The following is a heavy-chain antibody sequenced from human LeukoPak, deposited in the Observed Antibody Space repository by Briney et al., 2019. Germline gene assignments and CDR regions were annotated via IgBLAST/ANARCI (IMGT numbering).Heavy chain of an antibody. V-gene: IGHV4-38-2*01. CDR3: ARVRSNYGDSDY. CDR1: GSSIRSGYY. Sequence: KPSGTLSLTCAVSGSSIRSGYYWGWVRQPPGTGLEWLGTIYHNGKTYYNPSLKSRVTISVDTSKNQFSLKLSSVTAAYTAVYYCARVRSNYGDSDYWGQGTLVTVSS. J-gene: IGHJ4*02. D-gene: IGHD5-18*01. CDR2: IYHNGKT.